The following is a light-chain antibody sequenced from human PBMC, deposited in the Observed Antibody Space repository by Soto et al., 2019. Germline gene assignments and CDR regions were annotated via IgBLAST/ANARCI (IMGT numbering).Light chain of an antibody. Sequence: TQSASSLSVKPGERATLSCRASQSVSSNLAWYQQKPGQAPRLLIYGASTRATGIPARFSGSGSGTDFTLTISSLEPEDFAVYYCQQRSNWPLPFGGGTKVDIK. CDR1: QSVSSN. J-gene: IGKJ4*01. V-gene: IGKV3-11*01. CDR3: QQRSNWPLP. CDR2: GAS.